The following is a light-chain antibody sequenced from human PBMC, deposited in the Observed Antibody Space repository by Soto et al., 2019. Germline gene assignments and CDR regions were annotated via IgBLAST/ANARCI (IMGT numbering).Light chain of an antibody. CDR3: QQYYSTPLT. CDR2: WAS. CDR1: QTVLYSSNNNNY. V-gene: IGKV4-1*01. J-gene: IGKJ4*01. Sequence: DIVMTQSPDSLAVSLGERATINCKSSQTVLYSSNNNNYLAWYQQKPGQPPNLLIYWASTRGSGVPDRFSGSGSGTDFTLTISSLQAEDVAVYYCQQYYSTPLTFGGGTKVEIK.